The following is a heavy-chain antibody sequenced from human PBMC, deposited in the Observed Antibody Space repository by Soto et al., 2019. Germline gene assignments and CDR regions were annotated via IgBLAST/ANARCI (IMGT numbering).Heavy chain of an antibody. CDR1: GFSLSTSGVG. V-gene: IGHV2-5*02. CDR2: IYWDDDK. J-gene: IGHJ2*01. Sequence: QITVKESGPKLVKPSQTLTLTCAFSGFSLSTSGVGVGWVRQPPGKAPEWLALIYWDDDKRYRPSLKSRLSITKDTSKDQVVFTMTNMDPVDTATYYCVHHDRNNNNYYFDLWGRGTLVTVSS. D-gene: IGHD4-4*01. CDR3: VHHDRNNNNYYFDL.